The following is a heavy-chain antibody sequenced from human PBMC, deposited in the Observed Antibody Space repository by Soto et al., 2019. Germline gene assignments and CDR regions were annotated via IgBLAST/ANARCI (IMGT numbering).Heavy chain of an antibody. J-gene: IGHJ4*02. D-gene: IGHD2-2*01. Sequence: QVQLVQSGAEVKKPGASVKVSCKASGYTFTSNDINWVRQAPGQGPGWMGWMNPDNGKTGFAQKFQGRITMTRNTSISTAYMELSSLRSDDTAVYFCARPLCSSTRCGPYFFDSWGQGSLVTVSS. CDR1: GYTFTSND. CDR3: ARPLCSSTRCGPYFFDS. CDR2: MNPDNGKT. V-gene: IGHV1-8*01.